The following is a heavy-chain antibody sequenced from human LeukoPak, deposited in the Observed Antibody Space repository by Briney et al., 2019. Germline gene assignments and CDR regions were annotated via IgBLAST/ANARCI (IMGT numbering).Heavy chain of an antibody. Sequence: GGSLRLSCVVSGLTFSSYSMSWVRQAPGKGLDCVSGISASGGDTWYPDSVKGRFTISRDNSKNTLFLQMSSLRVEDTAMYYCAKDAAGPEYWGQGTLVTVSS. CDR3: AKDAAGPEY. CDR1: GLTFSSYS. CDR2: ISASGGDT. J-gene: IGHJ4*02. D-gene: IGHD6-13*01. V-gene: IGHV3-23*01.